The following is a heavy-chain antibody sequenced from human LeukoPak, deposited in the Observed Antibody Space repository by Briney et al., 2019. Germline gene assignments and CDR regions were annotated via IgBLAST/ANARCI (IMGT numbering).Heavy chain of an antibody. CDR2: ISSSSSYI. CDR3: ARGSSSSPKGDY. J-gene: IGHJ4*02. V-gene: IGHV3-21*01. Sequence: GGSLRLSCAASGFTFSSYSMNWVRQAPGKGLEWVSSISSSSSYIYYADSVKGRFTISRDNAKNSLYLQMNSLRAEDTAVYYCARGSSSSPKGDYWGQGTLVTVSS. D-gene: IGHD6-6*01. CDR1: GFTFSSYS.